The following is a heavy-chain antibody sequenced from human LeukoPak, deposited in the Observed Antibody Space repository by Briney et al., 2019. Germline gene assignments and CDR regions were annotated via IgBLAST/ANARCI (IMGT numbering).Heavy chain of an antibody. CDR2: IIPILGIA. D-gene: IGHD1-26*01. CDR1: GGTSSSYT. J-gene: IGHJ4*02. Sequence: SVKVSCKASGGTSSSYTISWVRQAPGQGLEWMGRIIPILGIANYAQKFQGRVTITADKSTSTAYMELSSLRSEDTAVYYCARLGDSGGGDYWGQGTLVTVSS. CDR3: ARLGDSGGGDY. V-gene: IGHV1-69*02.